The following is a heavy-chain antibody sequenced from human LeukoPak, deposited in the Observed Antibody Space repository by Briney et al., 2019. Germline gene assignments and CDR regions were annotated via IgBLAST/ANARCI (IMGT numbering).Heavy chain of an antibody. CDR1: GSSISSDYY. V-gene: IGHV4-38-2*02. J-gene: IGHJ4*02. Sequence: SETLSLTCSVSGSSISSDYYWGWVRQPPGKGLEWIGSIKHRGRSYYNPSLKSRVTISVDTSKNQFSLQLSFVTAADTAVYYCARVVGATSIDYWGQGILVTVSS. CDR3: ARVVGATSIDY. D-gene: IGHD2-15*01. CDR2: IKHRGRS.